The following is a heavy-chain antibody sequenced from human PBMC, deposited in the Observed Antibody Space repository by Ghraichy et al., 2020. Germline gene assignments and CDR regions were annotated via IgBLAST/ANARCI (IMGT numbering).Heavy chain of an antibody. CDR3: AGDRSIDFGLDV. Sequence: GGSLRLSCTSTGLIFGNYNMSWVRQAPGRGLEWVSSISSGGTYIHYVDSVKGRFTISRDNTKSSVYLQMHSLSAEDTAVYYCAGDRSIDFGLDVWGQGTTVTVSS. CDR1: GLIFGNYN. V-gene: IGHV3-21*06. J-gene: IGHJ6*02. CDR2: ISSGGTYI. D-gene: IGHD3-3*01.